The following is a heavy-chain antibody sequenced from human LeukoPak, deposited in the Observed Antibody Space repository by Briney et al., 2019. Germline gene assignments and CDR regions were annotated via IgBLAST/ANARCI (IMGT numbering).Heavy chain of an antibody. Sequence: GGSLRLSCAASGFTVSSNYMSWVRQAPGKGLEWVSVSYGGGSTYYADSVKGRFTISRDNAKNLLYLQMDSLRVEDTAIYYCARDPRTVRIWGQGTLVTVSS. CDR2: SYGGGST. CDR3: ARDPRTVRI. V-gene: IGHV3-66*01. J-gene: IGHJ4*02. D-gene: IGHD1-1*01. CDR1: GFTVSSNY.